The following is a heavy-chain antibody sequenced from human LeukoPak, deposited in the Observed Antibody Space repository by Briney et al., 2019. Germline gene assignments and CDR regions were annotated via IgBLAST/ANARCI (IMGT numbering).Heavy chain of an antibody. V-gene: IGHV3-53*01. D-gene: IGHD3-22*01. J-gene: IGHJ3*02. CDR1: GFTVSSNY. CDR3: AREGVSRITMIVVDAFDI. Sequence: GGSLRLSCAASGFTVSSNYMSWVRQAPGKGLEWVSVIYSGGSTYYADSVRGRFTISRGNSKNTLYLQMNSLRAEDTAVYYCAREGVSRITMIVVDAFDIWGQGTMVTVSS. CDR2: IYSGGST.